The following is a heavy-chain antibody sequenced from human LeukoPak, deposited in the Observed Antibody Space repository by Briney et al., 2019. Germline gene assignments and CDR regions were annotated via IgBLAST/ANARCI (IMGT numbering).Heavy chain of an antibody. V-gene: IGHV3-66*01. J-gene: IGHJ4*02. CDR1: GLIVNNNY. D-gene: IGHD6-19*01. CDR2: TYRDGNT. Sequence: GGSLRLSCAASGLIVNNNYMSWVRQAPGKGVEWVSITYRDGNTNYADSVKGRFTISRDNSKNTLSLQMNSLRAEDTAVYYCACSGPYSNGGVMTDYWGQGTLVTVSS. CDR3: ACSGPYSNGGVMTDY.